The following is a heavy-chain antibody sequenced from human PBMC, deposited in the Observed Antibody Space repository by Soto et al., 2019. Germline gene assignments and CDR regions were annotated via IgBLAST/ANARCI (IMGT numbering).Heavy chain of an antibody. CDR1: GFTLSSYA. J-gene: IGHJ4*02. CDR2: ISASGGST. CDR3: AKAYCGGDCYSSDY. V-gene: IGHV3-23*01. Sequence: EVQLLESGGGLVQPGGSLRLSCATSGFTLSSYAMSWVRQAPGKGLEWVSGISASGGSTYYADSVKGRFTISRDNSRNTQSLQMNSLRAEDTAVYYCAKAYCGGDCYSSDYWGQGTLVTVSS. D-gene: IGHD2-21*02.